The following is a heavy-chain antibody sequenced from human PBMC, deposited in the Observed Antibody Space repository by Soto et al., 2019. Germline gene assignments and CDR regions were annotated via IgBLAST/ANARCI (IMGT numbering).Heavy chain of an antibody. CDR3: ARDKGARAAGGRDYYYGMDV. J-gene: IGHJ6*02. CDR2: IYYSGST. V-gene: IGHV4-31*03. CDR1: GGSISSGGYY. Sequence: SETLSLTCTVSGGSISSGGYYWSWIRQHPGKGLEWIGYIYYSGSTYYNPSLKSRVTISVDTSKNQFSPKLSSVTAADTAVYYCARDKGARAAGGRDYYYGMDVWGQGTTVTVSS. D-gene: IGHD2-15*01.